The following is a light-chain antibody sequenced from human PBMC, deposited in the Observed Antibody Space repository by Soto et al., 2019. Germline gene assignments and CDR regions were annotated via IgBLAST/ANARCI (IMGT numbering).Light chain of an antibody. CDR3: QQYGSSSTWT. CDR1: QSVSSAY. Sequence: EIVLTQSPGTLSLSPGERATLSCRASQSVSSAYLAWYQHKPGQPPTLRIYAASSRVTGIPDRFSGSGSGTDVTLTISRLEPEDFAVYYCQQYGSSSTWTFGQGTKVEIK. CDR2: AAS. J-gene: IGKJ1*01. V-gene: IGKV3-20*01.